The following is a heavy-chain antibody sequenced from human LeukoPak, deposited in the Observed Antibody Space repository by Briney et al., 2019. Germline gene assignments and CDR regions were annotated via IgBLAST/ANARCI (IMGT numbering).Heavy chain of an antibody. V-gene: IGHV1-69*06. CDR3: AREEGYCSSTSCYALYNWFDP. CDR2: IIPIFGTA. Sequence: SVKVSCKASGGTFSSYAISWVRQAPGQGLEWMGGIIPIFGTANYAQKFQGRVTITADKSTSTAYMELSGLRSEDTAVYYCAREEGYCSSTSCYALYNWFDPWGQGTLVTVSS. J-gene: IGHJ5*02. CDR1: GGTFSSYA. D-gene: IGHD2-2*01.